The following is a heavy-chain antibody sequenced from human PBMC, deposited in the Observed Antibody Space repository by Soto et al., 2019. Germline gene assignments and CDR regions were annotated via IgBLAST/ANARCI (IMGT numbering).Heavy chain of an antibody. J-gene: IGHJ4*02. D-gene: IGHD6-6*01. CDR3: AKDIPSFRAIAAPSDY. CDR2: LSGSGLRT. Sequence: EVQLLESGGGLVQPGGTLRLSCAASGFTFSSYAMSWVRQAPGKGLEWVSALSGSGLRTNYADSVKGRFTISRDNSKNTLYLEMNSLRAEDTAVYYCAKDIPSFRAIAAPSDYWGQGTLVTVSS. CDR1: GFTFSSYA. V-gene: IGHV3-23*01.